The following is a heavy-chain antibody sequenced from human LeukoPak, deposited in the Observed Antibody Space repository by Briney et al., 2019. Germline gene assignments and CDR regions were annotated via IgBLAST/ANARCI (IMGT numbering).Heavy chain of an antibody. CDR1: GFTFSGSA. Sequence: GGSLKLSCAASGFTFSGSAMHWVRQASGKGLEWVGRIRSKANSYATAYAASVKGRFTISRDDSKNTAYLQMNSLKTEDTAVYYCTKGCSGGSCYVSWGQGTLVTVSS. CDR2: IRSKANSYAT. D-gene: IGHD2-15*01. J-gene: IGHJ4*02. V-gene: IGHV3-73*01. CDR3: TKGCSGGSCYVS.